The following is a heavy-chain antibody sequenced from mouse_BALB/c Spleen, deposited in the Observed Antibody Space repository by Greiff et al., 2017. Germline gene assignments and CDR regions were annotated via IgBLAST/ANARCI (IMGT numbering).Heavy chain of an antibody. Sequence: QVQLQQPGAELVKPGASVKLSCKASGYTFTSYWMHWVKQRPGQGLEWIGEINPSNGRTNYNEKFKSKATLTVDKSSSTAYMQLSSLTSEDSAVYYCARSGYGNYPFAYGGQGTLVTVSA. V-gene: IGHV1S81*02. CDR3: ARSGYGNYPFAY. CDR2: INPSNGRT. J-gene: IGHJ3*01. D-gene: IGHD2-10*02. CDR1: GYTFTSYW.